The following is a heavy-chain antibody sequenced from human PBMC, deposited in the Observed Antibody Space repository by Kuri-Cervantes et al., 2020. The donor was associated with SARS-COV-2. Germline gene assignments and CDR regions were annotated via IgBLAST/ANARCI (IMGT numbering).Heavy chain of an antibody. J-gene: IGHJ4*02. CDR1: GFTFNNYA. D-gene: IGHD1-14*01. Sequence: GESLKISCAASGFTFNNYAMHWVRQTPGEGLEWVAITSYDGTNKYYAESVKGRFTISRDNSKNTLYLQMNSLRAEDTAVYYCARDGNEETALGYWGQGTLVTVSS. CDR2: TSYDGTNK. CDR3: ARDGNEETALGY. V-gene: IGHV3-30-3*01.